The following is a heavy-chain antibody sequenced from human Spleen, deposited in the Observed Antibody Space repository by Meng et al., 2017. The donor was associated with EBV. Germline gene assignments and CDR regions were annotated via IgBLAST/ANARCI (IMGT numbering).Heavy chain of an antibody. CDR3: TRGGSGRFFY. Sequence: QVRLVQSGSELRKPGASVKVSCKASGYTFTDYGINWTRRAPGQGLEWMGWINVNTRKPTYAQGFTERFVFSVDTSVSTAYLQILNLKTEDTAVFYCTRGGSGRFFYWGQGSLVTVSS. J-gene: IGHJ4*02. CDR2: INVNTRKP. CDR1: GYTFTDYG. V-gene: IGHV7-4-1*01. D-gene: IGHD1-1*01.